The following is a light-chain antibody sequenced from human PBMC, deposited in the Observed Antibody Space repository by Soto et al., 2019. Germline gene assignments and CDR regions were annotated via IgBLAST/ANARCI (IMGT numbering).Light chain of an antibody. J-gene: IGKJ1*01. CDR1: QSINW. CDR2: EAS. CDR3: KHDNTYAPMWT. V-gene: IGKV1-5*03. Sequence: DIQLAQSPSTLSASVGDRITITCRATQSINWLSCYQQKPGKAPNLLIFEASRLESGVPSRCRGSGAVTELPLSLSSLQPDDFGTYYCKHDNTYAPMWTFGQGTKVEVK.